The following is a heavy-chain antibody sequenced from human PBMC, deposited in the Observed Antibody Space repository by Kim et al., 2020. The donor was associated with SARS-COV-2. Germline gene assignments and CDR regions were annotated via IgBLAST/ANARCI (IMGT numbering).Heavy chain of an antibody. D-gene: IGHD6-13*01. CDR2: SGASP. V-gene: IGHV3-23*01. CDR3: ANFRQPDY. J-gene: IGHJ4*02. Sequence: SGASPTDADSMKGRFTISSDNSKTTLYLKLSSLRADDTAIYYCANFRQPDYWGQGTLVTVSS.